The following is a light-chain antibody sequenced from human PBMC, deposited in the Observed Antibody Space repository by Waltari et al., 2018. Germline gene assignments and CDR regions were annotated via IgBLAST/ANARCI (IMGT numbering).Light chain of an antibody. CDR3: MQGTHWPPWT. CDR2: KVS. J-gene: IGKJ1*01. V-gene: IGKV2-30*02. CDR1: QSLVHSDGKTY. Sequence: DVVMTQSPLSPSVTLGQPASISCKSSQSLVHSDGKTYLNWYQQRPGQSPRRLLYKVSNRDSGVPDRFSGSGSGTDFTLKISRVEAEDVGVYYCMQGTHWPPWTFGQGTKVEIK.